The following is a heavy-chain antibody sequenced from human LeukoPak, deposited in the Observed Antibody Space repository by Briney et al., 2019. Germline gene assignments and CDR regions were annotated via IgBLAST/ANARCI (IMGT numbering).Heavy chain of an antibody. CDR3: ARVYFRGQIQPRDYDAFDI. Sequence: PSEALSLTCTVSRGSISSSSYYWGWIRQPPGKGLEWIGRIYTSGSTNYNPSLKSRVTMSVDTSKNQFSLKLSSVTAADTAVYYCARVYFRGQIQPRDYDAFDIWGQGTMVTVSS. CDR2: IYTSGST. D-gene: IGHD5-18*01. V-gene: IGHV4-61*05. J-gene: IGHJ3*02. CDR1: RGSISSSSYY.